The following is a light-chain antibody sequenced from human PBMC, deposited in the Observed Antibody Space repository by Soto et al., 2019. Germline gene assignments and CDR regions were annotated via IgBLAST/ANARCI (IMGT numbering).Light chain of an antibody. Sequence: EIVMTQSPATLSLSPGETATLSCRASQSVGSAVAWYQHKPGQAPRLLIVGASIRATGVPGRFSGGGSGTEFTRTISSLQSEDFAVYYRQQYKNWPPLTFGGGTKVEIK. CDR3: QQYKNWPPLT. CDR1: QSVGSA. J-gene: IGKJ4*01. V-gene: IGKV3-15*01. CDR2: GAS.